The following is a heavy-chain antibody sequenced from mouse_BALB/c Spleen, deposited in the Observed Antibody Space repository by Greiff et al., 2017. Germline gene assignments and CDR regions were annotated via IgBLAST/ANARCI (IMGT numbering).Heavy chain of an antibody. D-gene: IGHD1-2*01. CDR1: GFNIKDTY. CDR2: IDPANGNT. J-gene: IGHJ3*01. V-gene: IGHV14-3*02. Sequence: EVQLQQSGAELVKPGASVKLSCTASGFNIKDTYMHWVKQRPEQGLEWIGRIDPANGNTKYDPKFQGKATITADTSSNTAYLQLSSLTSEDTAVYYCARTLLRLRGCAYWGQGTLVTVAA. CDR3: ARTLLRLRGCAY.